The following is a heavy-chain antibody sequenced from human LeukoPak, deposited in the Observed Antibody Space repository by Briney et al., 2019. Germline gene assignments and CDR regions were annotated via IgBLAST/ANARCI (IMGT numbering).Heavy chain of an antibody. J-gene: IGHJ6*03. Sequence: GGSLRLSCAASGFTFSSYAMHWVRQAPGKGLEWVAVISYVGSNKYYADSVKGRFAISRDNSKNTLYLQMNSLRAEDTAVYYCAREYSGYDFANCYYYMYVWGKGTTVTVSS. CDR1: GFTFSSYA. CDR3: AREYSGYDFANCYYYMYV. D-gene: IGHD5-12*01. V-gene: IGHV3-30*09. CDR2: ISYVGSNK.